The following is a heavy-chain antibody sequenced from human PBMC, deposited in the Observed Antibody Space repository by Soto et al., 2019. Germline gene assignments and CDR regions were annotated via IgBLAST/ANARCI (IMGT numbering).Heavy chain of an antibody. CDR3: ARTFDSNGYTNEFDS. CDR2: IYDNGIT. D-gene: IGHD5-18*01. CDR1: GRSITSYY. V-gene: IGHV4-59*12. J-gene: IGHJ4*02. Sequence: QVVLQESGPGLVKPSETLSLTCSVSGRSITSYYWSWVRQPPGKGLEWIGYIYDNGITSQNPSLKSRVTMSAATSQNQFSVKLTSVTGADTAVYYCARTFDSNGYTNEFDSWGQGILVTVTS.